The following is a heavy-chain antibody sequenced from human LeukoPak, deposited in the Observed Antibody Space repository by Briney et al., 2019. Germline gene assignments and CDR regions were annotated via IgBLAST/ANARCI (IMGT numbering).Heavy chain of an antibody. Sequence: VASVKVSCKASGYTFTSYGISWVRQAPGQGLEWMGWINPNSGGTNYAQKFQGRVTMTRDTSISTAYMELSRLRSDDTAVYYCARDPAAAGDDYWGQGTLVTVSS. J-gene: IGHJ4*02. CDR2: INPNSGGT. D-gene: IGHD6-13*01. V-gene: IGHV1-2*02. CDR1: GYTFTSYG. CDR3: ARDPAAAGDDY.